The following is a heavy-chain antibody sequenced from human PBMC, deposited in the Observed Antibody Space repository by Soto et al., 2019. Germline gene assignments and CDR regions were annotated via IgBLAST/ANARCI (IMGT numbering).Heavy chain of an antibody. Sequence: SDTLSLTCAVYGGSFSGYYWSWIRQPPGKGLEWIGEINHSGSTNYNPSLKSRVTISVDTSKNQFSLKLSSVTAADTAVYYCAAYSSSPFHPIDYWGQGTLVTVSS. CDR1: GGSFSGYY. D-gene: IGHD6-6*01. CDR2: INHSGST. J-gene: IGHJ4*02. V-gene: IGHV4-34*01. CDR3: AAYSSSPFHPIDY.